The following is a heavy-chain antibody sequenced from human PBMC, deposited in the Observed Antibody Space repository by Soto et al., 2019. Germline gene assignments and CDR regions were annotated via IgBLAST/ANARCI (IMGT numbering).Heavy chain of an antibody. Sequence: GGSLRLSCAASGFTFSSYWMHWVRQAPGKGLVWVSRINSDGSSTSYADSVKGRFPISRDNAKNRLYLQMNSLRAEDTAVYYCARGPTEYSYSSSWYSIYWGQGTLVTVSS. J-gene: IGHJ4*02. CDR1: GFTFSSYW. D-gene: IGHD6-13*01. CDR3: ARGPTEYSYSSSWYSIY. V-gene: IGHV3-74*01. CDR2: INSDGSST.